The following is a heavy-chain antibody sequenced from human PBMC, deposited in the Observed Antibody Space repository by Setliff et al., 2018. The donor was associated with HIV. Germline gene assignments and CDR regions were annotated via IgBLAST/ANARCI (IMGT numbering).Heavy chain of an antibody. CDR3: ATGGGQSFDY. J-gene: IGHJ4*02. Sequence: ASVKVSCKTSGYTFTGYGMNWIRQAPGQGLEWMGWTYLGATNYAQRFRDRFTVTTDTSTSTAYMELRGLSPDDTALYFCATGGGQSFDYWGQGTLVTVSS. D-gene: IGHD1-26*01. CDR2: TYLGAT. CDR1: GYTFTGYG. V-gene: IGHV1-18*04.